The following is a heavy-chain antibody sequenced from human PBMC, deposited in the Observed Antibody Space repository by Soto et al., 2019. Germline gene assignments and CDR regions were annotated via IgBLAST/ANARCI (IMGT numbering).Heavy chain of an antibody. CDR2: IYYSGST. D-gene: IGHD4-17*01. CDR1: GGSISSGGYY. J-gene: IGHJ6*02. CDR3: AKDRRGYGDYGYYYCGTDV. V-gene: IGHV4-31*03. Sequence: PSETLSLTCTVSGGSISSGGYYWSWIRQHPGKGLEWIGYIYYSGSTYYNPSLKSRVTISVDTSKNQFSLKLSSVTAADTAVYDCAKDRRGYGDYGYYYCGTDVWGQGTTVTVSS.